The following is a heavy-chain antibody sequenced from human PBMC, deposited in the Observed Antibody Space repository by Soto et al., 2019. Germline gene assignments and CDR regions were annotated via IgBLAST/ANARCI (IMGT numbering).Heavy chain of an antibody. D-gene: IGHD6-19*01. J-gene: IGHJ5*02. V-gene: IGHV1-18*01. CDR2: ISTYNGHT. CDR1: GYIFTSFG. Sequence: QVQLVQSGAEVKRPGASVNVSCKAAGYIFTSFGISWVRQAPGHGLEWMGWISTYNGHTDYAQKVQGRATMTTDTSTSTAYMELRDLRSDDTAVYYCARDPNSSGWYGGENWFDPWGQGTLVTVSS. CDR3: ARDPNSSGWYGGENWFDP.